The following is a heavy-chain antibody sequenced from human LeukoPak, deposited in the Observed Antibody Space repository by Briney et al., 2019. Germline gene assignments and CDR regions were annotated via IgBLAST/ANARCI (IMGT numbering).Heavy chain of an antibody. V-gene: IGHV3-30*18. CDR3: AKAPLRFLEWLLYSNYFDY. CDR1: GFTFSSYG. Sequence: GRSLRLSCAASGFTFSSYGMHWVRQAPGKGLEWVAVISYDGSNKYYADSVKGRFTISRDNSKNTLYLQMNSLRAEDTAVYYCAKAPLRFLEWLLYSNYFDYWGQGTLVTVSS. D-gene: IGHD3-3*01. CDR2: ISYDGSNK. J-gene: IGHJ4*02.